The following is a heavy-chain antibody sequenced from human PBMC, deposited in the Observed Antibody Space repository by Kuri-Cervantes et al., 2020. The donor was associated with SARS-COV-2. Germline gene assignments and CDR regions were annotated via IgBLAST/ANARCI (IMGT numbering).Heavy chain of an antibody. Sequence: AGSLRLSCAASGFTFSSYAMNWVRQAPGQGLEWVSAISGSGASTYYADSVKGRFTISSDNSKNTLYLQMHSLRAEDTAVYYCAQTLIAVAGYFDYWGQGNMVTVSS. V-gene: IGHV3-23*01. J-gene: IGHJ4*02. D-gene: IGHD6-19*01. CDR3: AQTLIAVAGYFDY. CDR2: ISGSGAST. CDR1: GFTFSSYA.